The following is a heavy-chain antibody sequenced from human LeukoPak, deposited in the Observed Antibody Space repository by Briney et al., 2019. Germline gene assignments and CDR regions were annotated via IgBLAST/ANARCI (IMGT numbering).Heavy chain of an antibody. V-gene: IGHV4-61*02. D-gene: IGHD2-2*01. CDR1: GGSISSGSYY. CDR3: AREGLVVVVPAAYNWFDP. Sequence: TLSLTCTVSGGSISSGSYYWSWIRQPAGKGLEWIGRIYTSGSTNYNPSLKSRVTISVDTSKNQFSLKLSSVTAADTAVYYCAREGLVVVVPAAYNWFDPWGQGTLVTVSS. CDR2: IYTSGST. J-gene: IGHJ5*02.